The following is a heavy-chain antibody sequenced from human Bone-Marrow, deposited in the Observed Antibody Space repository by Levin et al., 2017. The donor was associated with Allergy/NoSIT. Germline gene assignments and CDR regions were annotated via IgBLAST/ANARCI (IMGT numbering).Heavy chain of an antibody. V-gene: IGHV3-30*04. CDR3: ASWGTYSSSPHYYYYGMDV. D-gene: IGHD6-6*01. J-gene: IGHJ6*02. CDR1: GFTFSSYA. Sequence: PAGGSLRLSCAASGFTFSSYAMHWVRQAPGKGLEWVAVISYDGSNKYYADSVKGRFTISRDNSKNTLYLQMNSLRAEDTAVYYCASWGTYSSSPHYYYYGMDVWGQGTTVTVSS. CDR2: ISYDGSNK.